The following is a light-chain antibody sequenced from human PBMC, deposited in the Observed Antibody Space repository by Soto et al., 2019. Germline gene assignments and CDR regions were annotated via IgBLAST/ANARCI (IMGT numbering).Light chain of an antibody. J-gene: IGKJ4*01. CDR3: HQRSDWPST. Sequence: EIVLTQSPATLSLSPGERATLSCRASQSVSRYLAWYQQKPGQAPRLLIYDASNRATGIPARFSGSGSGRDFALTISSLEPEDFAVDYCHQRSDWPSTFGGGTKVQIK. V-gene: IGKV3-11*02. CDR2: DAS. CDR1: QSVSRY.